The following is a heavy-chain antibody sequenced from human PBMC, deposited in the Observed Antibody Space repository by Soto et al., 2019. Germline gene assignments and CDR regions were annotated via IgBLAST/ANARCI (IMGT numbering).Heavy chain of an antibody. CDR3: ARGHSSSWYDWFDP. CDR1: GFTFSSYS. V-gene: IGHV3-21*01. CDR2: ISSSSSYI. J-gene: IGHJ5*02. D-gene: IGHD6-13*01. Sequence: GGSLRLSCAASGFTFSSYSMNWVRQAPGKGLGWVSSISSSSSYIYYADSVKGRFTISRDNAKNSLYLQMNSLRAEDTAVYYCARGHSSSWYDWFDPWGQGTLVTVSS.